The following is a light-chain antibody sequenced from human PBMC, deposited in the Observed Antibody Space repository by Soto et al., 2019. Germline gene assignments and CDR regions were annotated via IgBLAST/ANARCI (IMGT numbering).Light chain of an antibody. Sequence: EIVLTQSPATLSLSPGERATLSCRASQSVSSYLAWYQQKPGQAPRLLIYDASNRATGIPARFSGSGSGTDFILTSSSLEPEDFAVYYCQQRSNWPWTFGQGTKVEIK. CDR2: DAS. V-gene: IGKV3-11*01. CDR1: QSVSSY. CDR3: QQRSNWPWT. J-gene: IGKJ1*01.